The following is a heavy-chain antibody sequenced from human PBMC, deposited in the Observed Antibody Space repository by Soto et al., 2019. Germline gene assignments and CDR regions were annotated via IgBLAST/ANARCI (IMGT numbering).Heavy chain of an antibody. Sequence: PGESLTRSCTASGFTFSSYSMSWVRQSPGKGLEWVSAISVSGGSTYYADSVNGRITISRDNSKNTLYLQMNSLRAEDTAVYYCAKDRRVTGSGAFDLWGQGTMVTVSS. CDR3: AKDRRVTGSGAFDL. J-gene: IGHJ3*01. CDR1: GFTFSSYS. V-gene: IGHV3-23*01. CDR2: ISVSGGST. D-gene: IGHD6-19*01.